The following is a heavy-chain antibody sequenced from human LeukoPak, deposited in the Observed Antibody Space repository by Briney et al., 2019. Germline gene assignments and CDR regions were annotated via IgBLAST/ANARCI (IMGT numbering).Heavy chain of an antibody. CDR1: GFTFSSYA. CDR3: ARDAEYSSGWFAFDY. CDR2: ISYDGSNK. J-gene: IGHJ4*02. D-gene: IGHD6-19*01. V-gene: IGHV3-30*04. Sequence: GRSLRLSCAASGFTFSSYAMHWVRQAPGKGLERVAVISYDGSNKYYADSVKGRFTISRDNSKNTLYLQMNSLRAEDTAVYYCARDAEYSSGWFAFDYWGQGTLVTVSS.